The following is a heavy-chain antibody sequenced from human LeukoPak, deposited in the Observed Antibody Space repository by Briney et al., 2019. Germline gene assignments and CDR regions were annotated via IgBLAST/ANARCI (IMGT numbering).Heavy chain of an antibody. Sequence: GGSLRLSCAASGFTFTTYWMSWVRQAPGKVLEWVANINQDGSEKYYVDSVKGRFTISRDNAKNSLYLQMNSLRAEDTAVYYCAREVPHYYDSSGPFDIWGQGTMVTVSS. CDR1: GFTFTTYW. CDR3: AREVPHYYDSSGPFDI. CDR2: INQDGSEK. V-gene: IGHV3-7*01. D-gene: IGHD3-22*01. J-gene: IGHJ3*02.